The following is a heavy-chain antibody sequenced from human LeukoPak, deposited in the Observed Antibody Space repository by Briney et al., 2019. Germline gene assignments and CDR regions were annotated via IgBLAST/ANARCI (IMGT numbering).Heavy chain of an antibody. Sequence: GESLKISCKGSGYSFTSYWIGWARQMPGKGLEWMGIIYPGDSDTRYSPSFQGQVTISADKSISTAYLQWSSLKASDTAMYYCARHRTNIAVAGTCWFDPWGQGTLVTVSS. D-gene: IGHD6-19*01. J-gene: IGHJ5*02. CDR2: IYPGDSDT. CDR1: GYSFTSYW. CDR3: ARHRTNIAVAGTCWFDP. V-gene: IGHV5-51*01.